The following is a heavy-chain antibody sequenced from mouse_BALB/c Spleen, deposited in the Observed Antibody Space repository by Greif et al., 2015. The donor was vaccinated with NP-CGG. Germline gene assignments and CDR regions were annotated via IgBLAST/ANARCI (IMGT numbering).Heavy chain of an antibody. CDR3: AREIYYGYAYAMDY. J-gene: IGHJ4*01. CDR1: GYTFTDYA. D-gene: IGHD2-2*01. CDR2: ISTYYGDA. V-gene: IGHV1S137*01. Sequence: QVQLQQSGAELVRPGVSVKISCEGSGYTFTDYAMHWVKQSHAKSLEWIGVISTYYGDASYNQKFKGKATMTVDKSSSTAYMELARLTSEDSAIYYCAREIYYGYAYAMDYWGQGTSVTVSS.